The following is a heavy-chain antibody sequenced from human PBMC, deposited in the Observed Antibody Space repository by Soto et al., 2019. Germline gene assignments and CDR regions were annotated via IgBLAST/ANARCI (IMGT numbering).Heavy chain of an antibody. CDR1: GYTFTSYG. Sequence: ASVKVSCKASGYTFTSYGISWVRQAPGQGLEWMGIINPSGGSTSYAQKFQGRVTMTRDTSTSTVYMELSSLRSEDTAVYYCARSHNWNIGGYYYYMDVWGKGTTVTVSS. D-gene: IGHD1-20*01. CDR3: ARSHNWNIGGYYYYMDV. J-gene: IGHJ6*03. V-gene: IGHV1-46*03. CDR2: INPSGGST.